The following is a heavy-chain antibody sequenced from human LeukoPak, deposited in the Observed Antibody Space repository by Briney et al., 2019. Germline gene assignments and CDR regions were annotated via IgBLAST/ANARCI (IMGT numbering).Heavy chain of an antibody. Sequence: PGGSLRLSCAASGFTFSSYEMNWVRRAPGKGLEWISYVTSSGGTTYYADSVKGRFTISRDNAKNSLYLQMNSLRAEDTAVYYCAREGGSKNWFDPWGQGTLVTVSS. CDR3: AREGGSKNWFDP. J-gene: IGHJ5*02. D-gene: IGHD1-26*01. CDR1: GFTFSSYE. V-gene: IGHV3-48*03. CDR2: VTSSGGTT.